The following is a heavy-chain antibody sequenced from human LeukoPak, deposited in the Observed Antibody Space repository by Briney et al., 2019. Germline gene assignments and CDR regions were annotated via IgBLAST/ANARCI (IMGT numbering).Heavy chain of an antibody. CDR3: ARDRVAAAGYYYYGMDV. Sequence: SETLSLTCAVYGGSFSGYYWSWIRQPPGKGLEWIGEINHSGSTNYNPSLKSRVTISVDMSKNQFSLKLSSVTAADTAVYYCARDRVAAAGYYYYGMDVWGQGTTVTVSS. D-gene: IGHD6-13*01. CDR2: INHSGST. J-gene: IGHJ6*02. CDR1: GGSFSGYY. V-gene: IGHV4-34*01.